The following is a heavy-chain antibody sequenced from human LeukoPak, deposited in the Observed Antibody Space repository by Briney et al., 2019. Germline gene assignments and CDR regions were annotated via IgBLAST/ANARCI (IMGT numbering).Heavy chain of an antibody. V-gene: IGHV3-30-3*01. CDR3: ARDGGDIVVVPAAIFAFDI. D-gene: IGHD2-2*01. Sequence: PGGSLRLSCAASGFTFSSYAMHWVRQAPGKGLEWVAVISYDGSNKYYADSVKGRFTISRDNSKNTLYLQMNSLRAEDTAVYYCARDGGDIVVVPAAIFAFDIWGQGIMVTVSS. CDR2: ISYDGSNK. CDR1: GFTFSSYA. J-gene: IGHJ3*02.